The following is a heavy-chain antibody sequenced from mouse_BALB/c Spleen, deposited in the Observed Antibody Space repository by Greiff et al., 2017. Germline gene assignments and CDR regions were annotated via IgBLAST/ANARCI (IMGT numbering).Heavy chain of an antibody. CDR3: ARWLLRYAMDY. Sequence: VHLVESGAELARPGASVKMSCKASGYTFTSYTMHWVKQRPGQGLEWIGYINPSSGYTNYNQKFKDKATLTADKSSSTAYMQLSSLTSEDSAVYYCARWLLRYAMDYWGQGTSVTVSS. V-gene: IGHV1-4*01. J-gene: IGHJ4*01. CDR1: GYTFTSYT. CDR2: INPSSGYT. D-gene: IGHD2-3*01.